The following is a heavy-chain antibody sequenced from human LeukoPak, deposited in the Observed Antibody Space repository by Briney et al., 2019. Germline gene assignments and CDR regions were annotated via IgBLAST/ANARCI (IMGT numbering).Heavy chain of an antibody. V-gene: IGHV4-59*01. CDR1: GGSISSYY. CDR3: AREVVVVVAATRGSVNWFDP. D-gene: IGHD2-15*01. J-gene: IGHJ5*02. Sequence: SETLSLTCTVSGGSISSYYWSWIRQPPGKGLEWIGYIYYSGSTNYNPSLKSRVTISVDTSKNQFSLKLSSVTAADTAVYYCAREVVVVVAATRGSVNWFDPWGQGTLVTVSS. CDR2: IYYSGST.